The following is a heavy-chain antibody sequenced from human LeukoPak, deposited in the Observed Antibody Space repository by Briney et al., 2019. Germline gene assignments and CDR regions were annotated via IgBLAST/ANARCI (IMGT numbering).Heavy chain of an antibody. Sequence: PSETLSLTCTVSGGSISSYYWSWIRQPAGKGLEWIGRIYTSGSTNYNPSLKSRVTMSVDTSKNQFSLKLRYVTAADTAVYYCASRATTGPPYYLDYWGQGTLVTVSS. D-gene: IGHD1-26*01. CDR3: ASRATTGPPYYLDY. V-gene: IGHV4-4*07. CDR2: IYTSGST. CDR1: GGSISSYY. J-gene: IGHJ4*02.